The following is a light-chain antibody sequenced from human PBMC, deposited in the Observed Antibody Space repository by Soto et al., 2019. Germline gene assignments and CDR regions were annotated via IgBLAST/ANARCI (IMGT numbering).Light chain of an antibody. Sequence: EIVMTQSPPSLTVTPGEPASISCSSSQRLLHSNGNIFLDWYLQKPGQSPQLLIYLGFNRASGVPDRVSGSAAGTDFTLKTSRVEAEDAGVYYCQQYNNWPPWTFGQGTKVDIK. CDR1: QRLLHSNGNIF. J-gene: IGKJ1*01. CDR2: LGF. V-gene: IGKV2-28*01. CDR3: QQYNNWPPWT.